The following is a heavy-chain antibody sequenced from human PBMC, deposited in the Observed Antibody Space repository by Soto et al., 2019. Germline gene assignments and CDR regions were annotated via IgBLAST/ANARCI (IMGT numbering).Heavy chain of an antibody. CDR1: GGNFSSHG. J-gene: IGHJ4*02. V-gene: IGHV1-69*06. CDR2: IIPTFGTA. CDR3: ASERSAQYFDF. D-gene: IGHD1-26*01. Sequence: QVQLVQSGTVVQRRGSSVKVSCQASGGNFSSHGMAWVRQAPGQGLEWMGGIIPTFGTATYAPKFQGRVTITADKSTNTAYMELSSLRSEDTAVYYCASERSAQYFDFWGQGTLITVSS.